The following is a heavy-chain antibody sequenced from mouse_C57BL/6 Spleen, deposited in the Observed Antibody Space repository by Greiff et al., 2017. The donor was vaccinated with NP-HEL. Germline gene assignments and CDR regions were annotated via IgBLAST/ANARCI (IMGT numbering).Heavy chain of an antibody. D-gene: IGHD4-1*01. V-gene: IGHV1-82*01. J-gene: IGHJ2*01. CDR3: VRSPWDGYFDD. CDR2: IYPGDGDT. CDR1: GYAFSSSW. Sequence: QVQLQQSGPELVKPGASVKISCKASGYAFSSSWMNWVKQRPGKGLEWIGRIYPGDGDTNYNGKFKGKATLTADKSSSTAYMQLSSLTSEDSAVYFCVRSPWDGYFDDWGQGTTLTVSS.